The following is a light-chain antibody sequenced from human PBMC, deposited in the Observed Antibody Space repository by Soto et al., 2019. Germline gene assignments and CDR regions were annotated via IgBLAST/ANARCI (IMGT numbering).Light chain of an antibody. CDR2: EGS. J-gene: IGLJ2*01. CDR1: SSDVGNYNL. V-gene: IGLV2-23*01. Sequence: QSALTQPASVSGSPGXXITXSCXXXSSDVGNYNLVPWYQQHPGKAPKLMIYEGSKRPSGVSNRFSASKSGNTASLTISGLQAEDEADYYCCSYAGSVVFGGGTKLTVL. CDR3: CSYAGSVV.